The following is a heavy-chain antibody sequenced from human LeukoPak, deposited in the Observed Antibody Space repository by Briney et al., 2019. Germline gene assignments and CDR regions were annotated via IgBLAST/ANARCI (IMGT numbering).Heavy chain of an antibody. J-gene: IGHJ4*02. CDR3: ARVWAYCSGGSCYDY. V-gene: IGHV4-59*01. CDR2: INYSGST. Sequence: KPSETLSLTCTVSGGSISSYYWSWIRQPPGKGLEWIGYINYSGSTTYNPSPINRVTISVDTSKNQFSLKLSSVTAADTGVYYCARVWAYCSGGSCYDYWGQGTLVTVSS. CDR1: GGSISSYY. D-gene: IGHD2-15*01.